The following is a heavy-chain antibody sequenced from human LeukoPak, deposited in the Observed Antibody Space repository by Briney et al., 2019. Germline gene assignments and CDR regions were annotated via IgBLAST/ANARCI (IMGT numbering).Heavy chain of an antibody. CDR3: ARENGAHDYGDFGVTEIDY. J-gene: IGHJ4*02. CDR2: ISAYNGNT. CDR1: GYTFTIYG. Sequence: ASVKVSCKASGYTFTIYGISWVRQAPGQGLEWMGWISAYNGNTNYAQKLQGRVTMPTDTSTSTAYMELRSLRSDDTAVYYCARENGAHDYGDFGVTEIDYWGQGTLVTVSS. D-gene: IGHD4-17*01. V-gene: IGHV1-18*01.